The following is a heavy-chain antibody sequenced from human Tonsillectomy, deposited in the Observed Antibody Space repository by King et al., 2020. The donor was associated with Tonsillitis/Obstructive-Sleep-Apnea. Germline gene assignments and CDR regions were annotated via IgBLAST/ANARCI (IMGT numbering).Heavy chain of an antibody. CDR2: IWYNGSNK. J-gene: IGHJ6*02. CDR1: GFTFSSYG. Sequence: VQLVQSGGGVVQPGRSLRLSCAASGFTFSSYGMHWVRQAPGKGLEWVAVIWYNGSNKYYADSVKGRFTISRDNSKNTLYLQMNSLRAEETAVYYCAREPISQTGGDGMDVWGQGTTVTVSS. V-gene: IGHV3-33*01. CDR3: AREPISQTGGDGMDV. D-gene: IGHD2-8*02.